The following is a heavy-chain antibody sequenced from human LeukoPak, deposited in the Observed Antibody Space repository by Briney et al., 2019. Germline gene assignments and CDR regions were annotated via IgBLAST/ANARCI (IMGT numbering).Heavy chain of an antibody. CDR1: GGSFSGYY. CDR2: INHSGST. V-gene: IGHV4-34*01. D-gene: IGHD3-9*01. CDR3: ARVLVAYNDILTGYFRGDYYYYYMDV. J-gene: IGHJ6*03. Sequence: SETLSLTCAVYGGSFSGYYWSWIRQPPGKGLEWIGEINHSGSTNYNPSLTSRVTISVDTSKNQFSLKLSSVTAADTAVYYCARVLVAYNDILTGYFRGDYYYYYMDVWGKGTTVTVSS.